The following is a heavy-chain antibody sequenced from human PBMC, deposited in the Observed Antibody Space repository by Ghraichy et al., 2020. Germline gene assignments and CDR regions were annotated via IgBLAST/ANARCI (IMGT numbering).Heavy chain of an antibody. CDR2: MNPNSGNT. J-gene: IGHJ3*02. CDR3: ARGSYYDILTGYYRHAFDI. CDR1: GYTFTSYD. D-gene: IGHD3-9*01. V-gene: IGHV1-8*01. Sequence: ASVKVSCKASGYTFTSYDINWVRQATGQGLEWMGWMNPNSGNTGYAQKFQGRVTMTRNTSISTAYMELSSLRSEDTAVYYCARGSYYDILTGYYRHAFDIWGQGTMVTVSS.